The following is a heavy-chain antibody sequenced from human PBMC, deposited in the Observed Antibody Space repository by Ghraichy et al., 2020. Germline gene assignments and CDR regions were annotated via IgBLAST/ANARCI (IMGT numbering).Heavy chain of an antibody. Sequence: SETLSLTCNVYGGSFSAYYWSWIRQSPGKGLEWIGETSHSGYTTYSPSLESRVTISVDTSKNQFSLKLNSVTAADTAVDYCARGPFTSGWMWYYFDAWGQGTPVTVSS. CDR1: GGSFSAYY. CDR3: ARGPFTSGWMWYYFDA. V-gene: IGHV4-34*01. CDR2: TSHSGYT. D-gene: IGHD6-19*01. J-gene: IGHJ4*02.